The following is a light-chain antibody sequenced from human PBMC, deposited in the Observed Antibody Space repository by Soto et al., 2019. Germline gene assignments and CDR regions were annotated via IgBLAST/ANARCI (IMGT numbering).Light chain of an antibody. J-gene: IGLJ1*01. Sequence: QSALTQPPSASGSLGQSVTIFSTGTSSDIGTYNYVSWYQQPPGRVPKLIIFDASKRPSGVPERFSSSKSGNTASLIVSGLQPDDEAEYHCHAKTSDDFTFVFGTETKGTVL. CDR1: SSDIGTYNY. CDR3: HAKTSDDFTFV. V-gene: IGLV2-8*01. CDR2: DAS.